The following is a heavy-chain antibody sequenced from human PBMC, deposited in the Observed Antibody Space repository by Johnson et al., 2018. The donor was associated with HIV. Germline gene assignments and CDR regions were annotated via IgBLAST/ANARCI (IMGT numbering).Heavy chain of an antibody. D-gene: IGHD3-16*01. CDR3: TTDPGGSDAFDI. J-gene: IGHJ3*02. CDR1: EFTFSSYP. V-gene: IGHV3-30*04. Sequence: VQLVESGGGVVQPGRSLRLSCAASEFTFSSYPMHWVRQAPGKGLEWVAIISYDGGSKYYADSVKGRFTVSRDNSKNTLYLQMNSLKTEGTAVYYCTTDPGGSDAFDIWGQGTMVTVAS. CDR2: ISYDGGSK.